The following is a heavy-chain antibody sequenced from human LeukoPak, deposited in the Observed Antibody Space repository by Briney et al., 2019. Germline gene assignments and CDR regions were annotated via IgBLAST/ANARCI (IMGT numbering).Heavy chain of an antibody. D-gene: IGHD4-11*01. CDR1: GFTFSSYA. V-gene: IGHV4-34*01. CDR2: INHSGST. CDR3: ARDRPVTGANWFDP. Sequence: AGSLRLSCAASGFTFSSYAMSWIRQSPGKGLEWIGEINHSGSTNYNPSLKSRVTISLDTSKNQFSLKLTSVTVADTAVYYCARDRPVTGANWFDPWGQGALVTASS. J-gene: IGHJ5*02.